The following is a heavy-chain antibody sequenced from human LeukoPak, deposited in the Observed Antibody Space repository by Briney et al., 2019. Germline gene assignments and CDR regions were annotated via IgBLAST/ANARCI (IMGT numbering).Heavy chain of an antibody. V-gene: IGHV3-48*03. J-gene: IGHJ6*02. CDR2: ISSSGDSI. CDR1: GFSLTTYE. Sequence: GGSLRLSCAASGFSLTTYEMNWVRQAPGKGLEWVSYISSSGDSIYYADSVKGRFTISRDNAKNSLSLQMNSLRAEDTAVYYCARETYYYGSGFSAEDYYGMDVWGQGTTVTVSS. D-gene: IGHD3-10*01. CDR3: ARETYYYGSGFSAEDYYGMDV.